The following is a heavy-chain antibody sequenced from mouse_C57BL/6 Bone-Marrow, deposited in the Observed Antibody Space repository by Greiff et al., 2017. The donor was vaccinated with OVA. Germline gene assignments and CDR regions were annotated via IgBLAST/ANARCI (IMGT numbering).Heavy chain of an antibody. J-gene: IGHJ1*03. V-gene: IGHV1-64*01. CDR1: GYTFTSYW. Sequence: VQLQQPGAELVKPGASVKLSCKTSGYTFTSYWMHWVKQRPGQGLEWIGMIHPNSCSTNYNEKFKNKATLTVDKSSSTAYMQLSSLTSEDSAVYYCARGGFYYSNYVGWYFDVWGTGTTVTVSS. D-gene: IGHD2-5*01. CDR2: IHPNSCST. CDR3: ARGGFYYSNYVGWYFDV.